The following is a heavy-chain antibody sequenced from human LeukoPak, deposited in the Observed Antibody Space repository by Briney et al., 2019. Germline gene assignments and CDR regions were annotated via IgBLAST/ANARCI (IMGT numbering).Heavy chain of an antibody. D-gene: IGHD3-22*01. CDR1: GDTFTSYY. Sequence: ASVKVSCKASGDTFTSYYMHWVRQAPGQGLEWIGIINPSGGSTSYAQKFQGRVTMTRDMSTSTVYMELSSLRSEDTAVYYCARGRHYYDSSDYYYEGDAFDIWGQGTMATVSS. J-gene: IGHJ3*02. V-gene: IGHV1-46*01. CDR2: INPSGGST. CDR3: ARGRHYYDSSDYYYEGDAFDI.